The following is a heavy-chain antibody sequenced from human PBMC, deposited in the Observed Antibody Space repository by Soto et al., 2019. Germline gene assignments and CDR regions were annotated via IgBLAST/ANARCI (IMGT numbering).Heavy chain of an antibody. CDR2: ISIYSYLI. CDR3: ASQRFGSFGGGYVFAL. J-gene: IGHJ4*02. Sequence: PGGSLRLSCEAAGCSFEIYHMNWVRQAPGKGLEGVSSISIYSYLIFYRDTVNGRFIIFRDNSKNSLFLQMNSRSGDDAAVYYCASQRFGSFGGGYVFALWGRGSPVTV. V-gene: IGHV3-21*01. D-gene: IGHD3-16*01. CDR1: GCSFEIYH.